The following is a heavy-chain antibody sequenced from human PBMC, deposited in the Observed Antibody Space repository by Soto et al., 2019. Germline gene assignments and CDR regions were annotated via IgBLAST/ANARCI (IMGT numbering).Heavy chain of an antibody. Sequence: QVQMVESGGGVVQPGGSLRLSCAVSESIFRGYGMHWVRQAPGKGLEWVAIIRFDGSNIHYADYVMGRFTISSDNSKNMLYLEINNLRVEDTAVYYCARDGVGVTTFWGFLDYWGQGTLVTVSA. CDR3: ARDGVGVTTFWGFLDY. J-gene: IGHJ4*02. V-gene: IGHV3-33*01. D-gene: IGHD3-10*02. CDR2: IRFDGSNI. CDR1: ESIFRGYG.